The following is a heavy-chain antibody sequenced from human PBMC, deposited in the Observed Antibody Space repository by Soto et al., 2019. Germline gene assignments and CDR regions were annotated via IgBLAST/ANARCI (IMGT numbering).Heavy chain of an antibody. D-gene: IGHD5-12*01. CDR2: SNHSGST. V-gene: IGHV4-34*01. Sequence: QVQLQQWGAGLLKPSETLSLTCAVYGGSFSGYYWSWIRQPPGKGLEWIGESNHSGSTNYNPSLKSRVTISVDTSKNQFSLKLSSVTAADTAVYYCARGARADVDIVATYHFDYWGQGTLVTVSS. CDR3: ARGARADVDIVATYHFDY. CDR1: GGSFSGYY. J-gene: IGHJ4*02.